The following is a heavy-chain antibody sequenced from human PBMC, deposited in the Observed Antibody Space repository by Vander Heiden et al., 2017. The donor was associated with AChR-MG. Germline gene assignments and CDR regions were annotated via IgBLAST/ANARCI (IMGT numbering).Heavy chain of an antibody. CDR1: GGTFSSYA. CDR3: ARADCSGGSCYSANYYYYMDV. Sequence: QVQLVQSGAEVKKPGSSVQVSCKASGGTFSSYATRWVRQAPGQGLEWMGGISPIFGTANYAQKFQGRVTITADESTSTAYMELSSLRSEDTAVYYCARADCSGGSCYSANYYYYMDVWGKGTTVTVSS. J-gene: IGHJ6*03. CDR2: ISPIFGTA. V-gene: IGHV1-69*01. D-gene: IGHD2-15*01.